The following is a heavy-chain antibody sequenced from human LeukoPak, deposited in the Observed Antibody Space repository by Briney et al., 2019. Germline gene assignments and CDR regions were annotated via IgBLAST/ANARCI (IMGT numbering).Heavy chain of an antibody. J-gene: IGHJ4*02. CDR2: LPPDELSI. CDR1: GFTFTNYW. Sequence: GGSLRLSCAASGFTFTNYWMHWVRQAPGMGLVWVSRLPPDELSIIYADSVKGRFTVSRDNAKNTVYLQMNNLRVDDTAMYYCVGTIASRGSEYWGQGALVTVSS. CDR3: VGTIASRGSEY. V-gene: IGHV3-74*01. D-gene: IGHD6-6*01.